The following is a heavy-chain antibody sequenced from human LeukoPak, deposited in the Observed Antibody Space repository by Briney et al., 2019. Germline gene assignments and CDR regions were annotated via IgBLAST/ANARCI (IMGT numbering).Heavy chain of an antibody. D-gene: IGHD3-3*01. Sequence: SETLSLTCTVSGGSISSYYWSWIRQPPGKGLEWIGDIYYSGSTNYNPSLKSRVTISVDTSKNQFSLKLSSVTAADTAVYYCAAMGDDFWSGYFNWFDPWGQGTLVTVSS. CDR3: AAMGDDFWSGYFNWFDP. V-gene: IGHV4-59*01. CDR1: GGSISSYY. CDR2: IYYSGST. J-gene: IGHJ5*02.